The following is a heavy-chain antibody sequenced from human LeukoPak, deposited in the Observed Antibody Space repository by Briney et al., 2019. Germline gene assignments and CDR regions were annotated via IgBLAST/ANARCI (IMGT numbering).Heavy chain of an antibody. CDR2: IRGTGTTT. D-gene: IGHD6-19*01. CDR3: AKVSWLGTLPSYHFDS. V-gene: IGHV3-23*01. CDR1: GFTYSDHA. Sequence: GGSLRLSCPAAGFTYSDHAMSWVRQAPGKGLEWVSAIRGTGTTTFYAASVKGRFTISRDNSKNTADLQMNSLRAEDTAVYYCAKVSWLGTLPSYHFDSWGQGTQVTVSS. J-gene: IGHJ4*02.